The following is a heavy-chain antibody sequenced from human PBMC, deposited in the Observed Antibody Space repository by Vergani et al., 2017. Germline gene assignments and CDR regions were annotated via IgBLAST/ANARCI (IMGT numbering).Heavy chain of an antibody. D-gene: IGHD3-3*01. J-gene: IGHJ4*02. CDR1: GFTFSNFG. Sequence: QVQLVESAGGVVQPGGSLRLSCAASGFTFSNFGMHWVRQAPGKGLEWVAVIWYDGATRYMADAVKGRFTISRDNSKNTVNLQMNRLRADDTAVYFCGKDHSESYTTYYSFWSGPEFDSRAQGTLVTVAA. CDR2: IWYDGATR. CDR3: GKDHSESYTTYYSFWSGPEFDS. V-gene: IGHV3-33*03.